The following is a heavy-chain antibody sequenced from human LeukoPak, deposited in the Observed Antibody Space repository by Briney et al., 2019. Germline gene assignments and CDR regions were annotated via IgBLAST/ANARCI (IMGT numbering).Heavy chain of an antibody. CDR3: ARDISNQVYNWFDP. D-gene: IGHD3-3*02. CDR2: INPNSGGT. J-gene: IGHJ5*02. CDR1: GYTFTGYY. Sequence: VASVKLSCKASGYTFTGYYIHWVRQAPGQGLEWMGWINPNSGGTKYAQKFQGRVTMTRDTSISTAYMELSSLRSDDTAVYYCARDISNQVYNWFDPWGQGTLAAVSS. V-gene: IGHV1-2*02.